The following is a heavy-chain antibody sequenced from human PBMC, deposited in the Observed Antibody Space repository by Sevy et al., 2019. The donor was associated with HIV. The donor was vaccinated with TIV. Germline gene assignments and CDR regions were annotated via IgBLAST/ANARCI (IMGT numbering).Heavy chain of an antibody. CDR2: ISGSGGST. V-gene: IGHV3-23*01. J-gene: IGHJ3*02. CDR1: GFTFSSYA. Sequence: GGSLRLSCAASGFTFSSYAMSWVRQAPGKGLEWVSAISGSGGSTYYADSVKGRFTISRDNSKNTLYLQMNSLRAEDXXXXXXXXXXXXXLDAFDIWGQGTMVTVSS. CDR3: XXXXXXXLDAFDI.